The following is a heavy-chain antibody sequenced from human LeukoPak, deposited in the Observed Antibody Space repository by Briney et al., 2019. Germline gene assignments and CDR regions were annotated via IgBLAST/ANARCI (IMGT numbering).Heavy chain of an antibody. CDR3: AREGLVAVTIDY. Sequence: SGGSLRLSCAASVFTFSNYWMTWVRQAPGKGLEWVANINRDGSEKYYVDSVKGRFTISRDNAKNSLYLQMNSLRAEDTAVYYCAREGLVAVTIDYWGQGTLVTVSS. V-gene: IGHV3-7*01. D-gene: IGHD5-12*01. CDR2: INRDGSEK. CDR1: VFTFSNYW. J-gene: IGHJ4*02.